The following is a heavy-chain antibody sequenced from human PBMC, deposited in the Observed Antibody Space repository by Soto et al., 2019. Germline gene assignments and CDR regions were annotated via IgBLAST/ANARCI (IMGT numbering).Heavy chain of an antibody. CDR3: GRLAEAATGHTDFDF. Sequence: QLQLQETGPGLVKPCTVSGASIKSRNYFWGWIRQPPGKGLEFVGSIHSSGGTYYNPSLKSRVTVSVDLSNSHFSLSLKSLTATDTAVYYCGRLAEAATGHTDFDFWGQGTLVTVSS. CDR1: GASIKSRNYF. CDR2: IHSSGGT. V-gene: IGHV4-39*02. J-gene: IGHJ4*02. D-gene: IGHD2-15*01.